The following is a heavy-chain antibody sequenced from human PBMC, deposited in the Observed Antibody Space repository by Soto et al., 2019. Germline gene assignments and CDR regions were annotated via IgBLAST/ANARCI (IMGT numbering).Heavy chain of an antibody. CDR1: GFTFSSYA. V-gene: IGHV3-23*01. J-gene: IGHJ4*01. CDR2: IRGSGGST. D-gene: IGHD3-22*01. CDR3: AKDGYYESRGYYITYLFDY. Sequence: EVQLLESGGGLVQPGGSLRLSCAASGFTFSSYAMSWVRQAPGKGLEWVSAIRGSGGSTYYADSVKGRFTISRDNAKNTLYLQMNSLGAEDTAVYYCAKDGYYESRGYYITYLFDYWGQGTLVTVSP.